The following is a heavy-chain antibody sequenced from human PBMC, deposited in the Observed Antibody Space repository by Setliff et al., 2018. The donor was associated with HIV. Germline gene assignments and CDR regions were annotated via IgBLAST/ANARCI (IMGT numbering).Heavy chain of an antibody. Sequence: NPSETLSLTCTVSGGSISSGSYYWSWIRQPAGKGLEWIGHIYTSGSTNYNPSLKSRVTISVDTSKNQFSLKLSSVTAADTAVYYCARATSAGYSYGYRFRGAFDIWGQGTTVTVSS. CDR1: GGSISSGSYY. CDR3: ARATSAGYSYGYRFRGAFDI. J-gene: IGHJ3*02. D-gene: IGHD5-18*01. V-gene: IGHV4-61*09. CDR2: IYTSGST.